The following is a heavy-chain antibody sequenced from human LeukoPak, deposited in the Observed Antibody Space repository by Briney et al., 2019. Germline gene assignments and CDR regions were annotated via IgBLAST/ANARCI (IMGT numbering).Heavy chain of an antibody. V-gene: IGHV4-34*01. D-gene: IGHD3-10*01. CDR1: GGSFSGYY. Sequence: SETLSLTCGVYGGSFSGYYWSWIRQPPGKGLEWIGEINHSENTNYNPSLKRRVIISVDTSKNQFSLKLSSVIAADTAVYYCARRTWFGRRDIDYWGQGTLDTVSS. CDR3: ARRTWFGRRDIDY. CDR2: INHSENT. J-gene: IGHJ4*02.